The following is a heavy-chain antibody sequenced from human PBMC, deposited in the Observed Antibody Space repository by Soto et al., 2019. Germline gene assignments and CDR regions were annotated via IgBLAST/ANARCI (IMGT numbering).Heavy chain of an antibody. Sequence: SETLSLTCTVSGGSISSGGYYWSWIRQHPGKGLEWIGYIYYSGSTYYNPSLKSRVTISVDTSKNQFSLKLSSVTAADTAVYYCARGYVVPAATMYLYYYGMDVWGQGTTVTVPS. J-gene: IGHJ6*02. D-gene: IGHD2-2*01. CDR1: GGSISSGGYY. CDR3: ARGYVVPAATMYLYYYGMDV. CDR2: IYYSGST. V-gene: IGHV4-31*02.